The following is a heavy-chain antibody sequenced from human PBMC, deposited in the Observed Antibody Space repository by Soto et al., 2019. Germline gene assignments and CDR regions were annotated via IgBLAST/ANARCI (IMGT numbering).Heavy chain of an antibody. CDR3: AALGYCISTSCSSRYNWFDP. J-gene: IGHJ5*02. CDR1: GFTFSSYW. V-gene: IGHV3-74*01. CDR2: INSDGSST. Sequence: PGGSLRLSCAGSGFTFSSYWMHWVRQAPGKGLVWVSRINSDGSSTSYADSVKGRFTISRDNAKNTLYLQMNSLRAEDTAVYYCAALGYCISTSCSSRYNWFDPWGQGTLVTVSS. D-gene: IGHD2-2*01.